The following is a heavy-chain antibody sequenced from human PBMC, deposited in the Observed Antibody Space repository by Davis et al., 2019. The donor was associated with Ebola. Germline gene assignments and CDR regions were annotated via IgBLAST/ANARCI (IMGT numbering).Heavy chain of an antibody. CDR2: IYPGDSDT. CDR3: ARLIPLDYYGSGRAFDI. CDR1: VYFFLPSL. Sequence: KVSCKGSVYFFLPSLFGWVRQLPGKGLEWMGIIYPGDSDTRYSPSFQGQVTISADKSISTAYLQWSSLKASDTAMYYCARLIPLDYYGSGRAFDIWGQGTMVTVSS. V-gene: IGHV5-51*01. J-gene: IGHJ3*02. D-gene: IGHD3-10*01.